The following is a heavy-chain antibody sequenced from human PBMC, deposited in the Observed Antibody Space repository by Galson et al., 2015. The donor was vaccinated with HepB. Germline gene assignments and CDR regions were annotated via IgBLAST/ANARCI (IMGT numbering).Heavy chain of an antibody. J-gene: IGHJ5*02. CDR3: ARTLPHRFDP. CDR1: GGSISSGGYS. V-gene: IGHV4-30-2*01. Sequence: TLSLTCVVSGGSISSGGYSWSWVRQPPGKGLEWIGYIYHSGRTHYNPSLLSQVAMSVDKSKNQFSLRLSSVTAADTAVYFCARTLPHRFDPWGQGTLVTVSS. CDR2: IYHSGRT. D-gene: IGHD2/OR15-2a*01.